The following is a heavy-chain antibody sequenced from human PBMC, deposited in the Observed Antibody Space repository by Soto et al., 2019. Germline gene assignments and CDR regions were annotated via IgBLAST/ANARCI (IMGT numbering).Heavy chain of an antibody. Sequence: SETLSLTCAVYGGSFSGYYWSWIRQPPGKGLEWIGEINHSGSTNYNPSLKSRVTISVDTSKNQFSLKLSSVTAADTAVYYCASGAAVVGSRLDYWGQGT. CDR2: INHSGST. J-gene: IGHJ4*02. D-gene: IGHD2-15*01. V-gene: IGHV4-34*01. CDR1: GGSFSGYY. CDR3: ASGAAVVGSRLDY.